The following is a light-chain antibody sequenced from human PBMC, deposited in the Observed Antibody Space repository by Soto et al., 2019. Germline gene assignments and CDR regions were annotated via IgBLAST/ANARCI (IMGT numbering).Light chain of an antibody. CDR2: GST. Sequence: DIQMTQSPSSLSASVGDRLTITCRASHNINKYLNWYQQKSGEPPKVLIYGSTNLQSGVPSGFSGSGSGTDFTLTISSLQPEDLATYYCQQSYNSPQTFGQGTKVDIK. V-gene: IGKV1-39*01. CDR3: QQSYNSPQT. J-gene: IGKJ2*01. CDR1: HNINKY.